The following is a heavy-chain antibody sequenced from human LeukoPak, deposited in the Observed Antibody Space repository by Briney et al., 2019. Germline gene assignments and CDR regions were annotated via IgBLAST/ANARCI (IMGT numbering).Heavy chain of an antibody. D-gene: IGHD3-10*01. CDR1: GFTFSDYY. Sequence: GGSLRLSCAASGFTFSDYYMSWIRQAPGKGLEWVSYISSSGSTIYYADSVKGRFTIPRDNAKNSLYLQMNSLRAEDTAVYYCAREEGSGSNNWFDPWGQGTLVTVSS. V-gene: IGHV3-11*01. CDR2: ISSSGSTI. CDR3: AREEGSGSNNWFDP. J-gene: IGHJ5*02.